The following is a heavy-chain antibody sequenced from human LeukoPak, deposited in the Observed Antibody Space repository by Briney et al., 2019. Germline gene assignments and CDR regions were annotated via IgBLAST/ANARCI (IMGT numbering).Heavy chain of an antibody. V-gene: IGHV1-69*04. CDR2: IIPILGIA. J-gene: IGHJ4*02. CDR3: ARIGSGSYYTYFDY. CDR1: GGTFSSYA. D-gene: IGHD3-10*01. Sequence: ASVRVSCKASGGTFSSYAISWVRQAPGQGLEWMGRIIPILGIANYAQKFQGRVTITADKSTSTAYMELSSLRSEDTAVYYCARIGSGSYYTYFDYWGQGTLLTVSS.